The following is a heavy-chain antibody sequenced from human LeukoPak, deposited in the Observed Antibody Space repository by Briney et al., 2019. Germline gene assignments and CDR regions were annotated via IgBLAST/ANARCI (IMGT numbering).Heavy chain of an antibody. V-gene: IGHV3-23*01. CDR1: GFTFSSYA. CDR2: ISGGGGGT. D-gene: IGHD5-24*01. J-gene: IGHJ6*03. Sequence: GGSLRLSCAASGFTFSSYAMNWVRQAPGKGLEWVSAISGGGGGTYYADPVKGRFTISRDNSKNTLYLQMNSLRAEDTAVYCCAKNRENYYYMDVWGKGTTVTVSS. CDR3: AKNRENYYYMDV.